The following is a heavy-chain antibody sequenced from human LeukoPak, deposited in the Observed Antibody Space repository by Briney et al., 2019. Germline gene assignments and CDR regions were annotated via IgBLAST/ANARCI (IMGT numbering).Heavy chain of an antibody. Sequence: PSQTLSLTCTVSGGSISSGGYYWSWIRQPPGKGLEWIGYIYHSGSTYYNPSLKSRVTISVDRSKNQFSLKLSSVTAADTAVYYCARDGSTVTKGMEWWFDPWGQGTLVTVSS. CDR3: ARDGSTVTKGMEWWFDP. V-gene: IGHV4-30-2*01. CDR2: IYHSGST. D-gene: IGHD4-11*01. J-gene: IGHJ5*02. CDR1: GGSISSGGYY.